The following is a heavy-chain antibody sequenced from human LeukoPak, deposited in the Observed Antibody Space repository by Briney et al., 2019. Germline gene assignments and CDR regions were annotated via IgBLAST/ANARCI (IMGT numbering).Heavy chain of an antibody. Sequence: GESLKISCKGSGYSFTSYWIGWVRQMPGKGLEWMGIIYPGDSDTRYSPSFQGQVTISADKSISTAYLLWSSLKASDTAMYYCARIDSSSWYYFDYWGQGALVTVSS. CDR3: ARIDSSSWYYFDY. V-gene: IGHV5-51*01. D-gene: IGHD6-13*01. CDR1: GYSFTSYW. CDR2: IYPGDSDT. J-gene: IGHJ4*02.